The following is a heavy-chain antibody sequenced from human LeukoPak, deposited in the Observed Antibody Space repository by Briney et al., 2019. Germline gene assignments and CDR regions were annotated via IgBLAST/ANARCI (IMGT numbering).Heavy chain of an antibody. J-gene: IGHJ4*02. CDR2: ISSNGGTT. CDR1: GFTFSSYA. V-gene: IGHV3-64D*09. D-gene: IGHD3-22*01. CDR3: VKGHDSSGYYLSYFDY. Sequence: GGSLRLSCSASGFTFSSYAMHWVRQAPGKGLEYVSTISSNGGTTYYAGSVKGRFTISRDNSKNTLYLQMSSLRAEDTAVYYCVKGHDSSGYYLSYFDYWGQGALVTVSS.